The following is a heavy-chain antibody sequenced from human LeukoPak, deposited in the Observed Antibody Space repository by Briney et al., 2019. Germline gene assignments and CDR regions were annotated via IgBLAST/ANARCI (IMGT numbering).Heavy chain of an antibody. CDR1: GYTFTSYY. Sequence: ASVKVSCTASGYTFTSYYMHWVRQAPGQGLEWMGIINPSGGSTSYAQKFQGRVTMTRDTSTSTVYMELSSLRSEDTAVYYCARDPPPYYYGSGTSYYFDYWGQGTLVTVSS. J-gene: IGHJ4*02. CDR3: ARDPPPYYYGSGTSYYFDY. V-gene: IGHV1-46*01. D-gene: IGHD3-10*01. CDR2: INPSGGST.